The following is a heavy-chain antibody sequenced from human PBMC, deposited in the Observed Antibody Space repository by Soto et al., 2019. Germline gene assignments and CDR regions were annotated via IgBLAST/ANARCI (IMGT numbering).Heavy chain of an antibody. CDR3: ARDLPTAGAWRDYYYGMDV. CDR1: GGTFSSYA. V-gene: IGHV1-69*12. J-gene: IGHJ6*02. Sequence: QVQLVQSGAEVKKPGSSVKVSCKASGGTFSSYAISWVRQAPGQGLEWMGGIIPIFGTANYAQKFQGRVTITADESTSTAYMERSSLRSEDTAVYYCARDLPTAGAWRDYYYGMDVWGQGTTVTVSS. D-gene: IGHD3-10*01. CDR2: IIPIFGTA.